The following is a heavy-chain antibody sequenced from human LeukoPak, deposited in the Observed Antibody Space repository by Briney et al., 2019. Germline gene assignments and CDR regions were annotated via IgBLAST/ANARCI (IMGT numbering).Heavy chain of an antibody. CDR1: GYTFTGFY. J-gene: IGHJ6*03. Sequence: GASVKVSCKASGYTFTGFYMHWVRQAPGQGLEWMGWINPNSGGTNYAQKFQGRVTMTRDTSISTAYMELSRLRSDDTAVYYCARVNQFGYSYGYGDYYYYMDVWGKGTTVTVSS. CDR3: ARVNQFGYSYGYGDYYYYMDV. V-gene: IGHV1-2*02. CDR2: INPNSGGT. D-gene: IGHD5-18*01.